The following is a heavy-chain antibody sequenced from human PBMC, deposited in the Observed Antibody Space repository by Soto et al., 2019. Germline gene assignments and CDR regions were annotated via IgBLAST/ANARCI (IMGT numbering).Heavy chain of an antibody. CDR1: GGTFTGYY. CDR2: INPNSGGT. CDR3: ASEGLVPGRERVDY. V-gene: IGHV1-2*02. D-gene: IGHD6-19*01. J-gene: IGHJ4*02. Sequence: ASVKVSCKASGGTFTGYYMHWVRQAPGQGLEWMGWINPNSGGTSYAQKFQGRVTMTRDTSISTAYMELSRLRSDDTAVYYCASEGLVPGRERVDYWGQGTLVTVSS.